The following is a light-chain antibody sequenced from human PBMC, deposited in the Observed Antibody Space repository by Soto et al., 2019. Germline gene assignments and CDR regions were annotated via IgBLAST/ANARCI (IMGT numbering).Light chain of an antibody. CDR3: ISYTSSSTPYV. Sequence: QSALTQPASVSGSPGQSITISCTGTSSDVGGYNYVSWYQQHPGKAPKLMIYEVSNRPSGVSNRFSGSKSGNTASLTISGLQAEDESEYYCISYTSSSTPYVFGTGTKVTVL. V-gene: IGLV2-14*01. CDR2: EVS. CDR1: SSDVGGYNY. J-gene: IGLJ1*01.